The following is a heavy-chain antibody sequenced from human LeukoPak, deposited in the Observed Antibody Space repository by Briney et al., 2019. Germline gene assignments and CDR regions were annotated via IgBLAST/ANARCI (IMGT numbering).Heavy chain of an antibody. CDR2: ISASGGST. D-gene: IGHD5-18*01. CDR1: GSTFSSYA. CDR3: AKDPYHAYTYGH. V-gene: IGHV3-23*01. Sequence: GGSLRLSCTASGSTFSSYAMSWVRQAPGKGLEWVSAISASGGSTYYADSVKGRFTISRDNSKSTLHLQMNSLRADDTAVFYCAKDPYHAYTYGHWGQGTLVTVSS. J-gene: IGHJ4*02.